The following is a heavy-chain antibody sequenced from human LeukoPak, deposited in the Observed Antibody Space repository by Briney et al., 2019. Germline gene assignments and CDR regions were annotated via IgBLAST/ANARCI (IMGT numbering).Heavy chain of an antibody. CDR2: INWNGGST. V-gene: IGHV3-20*04. J-gene: IGHJ4*02. CDR1: GFAFSFYA. Sequence: GGSLRLSCAASGFAFSFYAMSWLRQPPGKGLEWVSGINWNGGSTGYADSVKGRFTISRDNAKNSLYLQMNSLRAEDTALYYCARGYGSVLDYWGQGTLVTVSS. CDR3: ARGYGSVLDY. D-gene: IGHD3-10*01.